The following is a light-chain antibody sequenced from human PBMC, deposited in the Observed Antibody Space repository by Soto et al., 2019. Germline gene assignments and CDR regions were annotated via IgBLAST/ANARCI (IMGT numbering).Light chain of an antibody. CDR1: SSDVGGYNY. V-gene: IGLV2-14*03. CDR2: DVS. J-gene: IGLJ2*01. Sequence: QSALTQPASVSGSPGQSITISCTGTSSDVGGYNYVSWYQQHPGKAPKVMIYDVSYRPSGVSNRFSGSKSGNTASLTISGLQVEDEADYYCSSYTGSSTLVVFGGGTQLTVL. CDR3: SSYTGSSTLVV.